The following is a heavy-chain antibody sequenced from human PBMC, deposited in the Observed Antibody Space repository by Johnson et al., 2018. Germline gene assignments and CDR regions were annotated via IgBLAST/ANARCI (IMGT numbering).Heavy chain of an antibody. CDR1: GFTFSSYA. CDR3: AKDRVATITLTFFQH. V-gene: IGHV3-30-3*01. CDR2: ISYEGSNK. D-gene: IGHD5-12*01. Sequence: QVQLVESGGGVVQHRRSLRLSCAASGFTFSSYAMHWVRQAPGQGLEWVAVISYEGSNKYYADSVKGRFIISRDNSKNTLNLQMNSLRAEDTAVYYCAKDRVATITLTFFQHWGQGTLVTVSS. J-gene: IGHJ1*01.